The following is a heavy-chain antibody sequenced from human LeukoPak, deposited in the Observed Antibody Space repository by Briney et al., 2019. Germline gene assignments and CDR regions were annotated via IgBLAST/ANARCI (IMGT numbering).Heavy chain of an antibody. CDR1: GFTVYYDY. CDR3: ARVLTTEILEYFYMDV. D-gene: IGHD4-17*01. V-gene: IGHV3-53*01. J-gene: IGHJ6*03. CDR2: IYRGGNT. Sequence: GGSMRLSCAAFGFTVYYDYMSWDRQAPGKGLDWVSVIYRGGNTYYADCVKGRFTSSRDRSKNTLYLQMNSLRVEDTGVYYCARVLTTEILEYFYMDVWGVGATVTVSS.